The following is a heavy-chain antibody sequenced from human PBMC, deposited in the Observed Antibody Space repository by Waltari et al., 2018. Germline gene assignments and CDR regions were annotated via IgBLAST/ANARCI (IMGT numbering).Heavy chain of an antibody. V-gene: IGHV3-21*02. J-gene: IGHJ6*03. D-gene: IGHD3-3*01. Sequence: EVQLVESGGGLVKPGGSLRLSCATYGFTFSNYVMNWVRQAPGKGLEWVASMTSTSGYIYYLDSVKGRFTISRDNAKDSLYLQMNSLRVEDTAVYYCAREADYWSGTYYYYYMDVWGKGTTVTVSS. CDR2: MTSTSGYI. CDR1: GFTFSNYV. CDR3: AREADYWSGTYYYYYMDV.